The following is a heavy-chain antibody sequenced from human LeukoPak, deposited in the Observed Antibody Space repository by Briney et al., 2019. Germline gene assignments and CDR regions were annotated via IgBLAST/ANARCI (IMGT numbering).Heavy chain of an antibody. J-gene: IGHJ4*02. CDR2: IRDKANSYAT. Sequence: GGSLRLSCAASGFTLSGSAIHWVRQASGKGLEWVGRIRDKANSYATAYIASVKGRFTISRDDSKNTAYLQMSSLKTEDTAVYYCTRWDCTTTGCYPFDYWGQGTLVTVSS. CDR3: TRWDCTTTGCYPFDY. D-gene: IGHD2-2*01. CDR1: GFTLSGSA. V-gene: IGHV3-73*01.